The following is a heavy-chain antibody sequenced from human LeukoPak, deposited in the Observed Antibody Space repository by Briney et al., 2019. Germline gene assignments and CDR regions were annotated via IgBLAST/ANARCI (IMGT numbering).Heavy chain of an antibody. Sequence: WASVKVSCKASGGAFSSYAISWVRQAPGQGVEWMGRIIPILGIANYAQKFQGRVTITADKSTSTAYMELSSLRSEHTAVYYCARGSPRLYYFDYWGQGTLVTVSS. CDR3: ARGSPRLYYFDY. J-gene: IGHJ4*02. CDR2: IIPILGIA. CDR1: GGAFSSYA. D-gene: IGHD1-26*01. V-gene: IGHV1-69*04.